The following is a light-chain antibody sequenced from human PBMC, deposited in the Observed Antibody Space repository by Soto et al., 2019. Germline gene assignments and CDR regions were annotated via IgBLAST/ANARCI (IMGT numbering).Light chain of an antibody. CDR2: EVT. V-gene: IGLV2-14*01. Sequence: QSVLTQPASVSGSPGQSITISCIGTTSDVGAYNYVSWYQQHPGKAPKIMIYEVTYRPSGVSNRFSGSKSGNTASLTISGLQAEDEADYYCSSYTGSNTYVFGTGTKLTAL. CDR3: SSYTGSNTYV. J-gene: IGLJ1*01. CDR1: TSDVGAYNY.